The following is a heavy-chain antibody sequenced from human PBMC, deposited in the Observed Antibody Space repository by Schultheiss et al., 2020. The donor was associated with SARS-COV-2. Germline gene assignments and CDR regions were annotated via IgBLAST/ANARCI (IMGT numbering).Heavy chain of an antibody. CDR3: ARDSLVAVRSSPWDYYYYGMDV. V-gene: IGHV3-66*01. J-gene: IGHJ6*02. Sequence: GGSLRLSCAASGFTFSSYEMNWVRQAPGKGLEWVSVIYSGGSTYYADSVKGRCTISRDNSKNTLYLQMNSLRAEDTAVYYCARDSLVAVRSSPWDYYYYGMDVWGQGTTVTVSS. CDR2: IYSGGST. CDR1: GFTFSSYE. D-gene: IGHD6-6*01.